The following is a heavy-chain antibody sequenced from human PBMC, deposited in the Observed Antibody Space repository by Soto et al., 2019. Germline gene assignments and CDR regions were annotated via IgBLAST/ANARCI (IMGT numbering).Heavy chain of an antibody. V-gene: IGHV4-34*04. D-gene: IGHD3-10*01. J-gene: IGHJ4*02. CDR1: GESFSSYY. CDR3: ARVSSGVGPDY. Sequence: SETLSLTCAVYGESFSSYYWSWIRQPPGKGLEWIGEINHSGRTNDNPALKSRATISIDTSKNQFSLKLTSVTAADTALYYCARVSSGVGPDYWGQGALV. CDR2: INHSGRT.